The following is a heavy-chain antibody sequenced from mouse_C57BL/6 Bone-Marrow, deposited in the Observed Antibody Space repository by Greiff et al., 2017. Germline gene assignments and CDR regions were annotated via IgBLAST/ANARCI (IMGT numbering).Heavy chain of an antibody. D-gene: IGHD1-1*01. Sequence: VQLQQSGTVLARPGASVKMSCKTSGYTFTSYWMHWVKQRPGPGLEWIGAIYPGNSDTSYNQKFKGKAKLTAVTSASTAYMELSSLTNEDSAVYYCTIIYYYPYFDYWGQGTTLTVSS. V-gene: IGHV1-5*01. CDR3: TIIYYYPYFDY. J-gene: IGHJ2*01. CDR2: IYPGNSDT. CDR1: GYTFTSYW.